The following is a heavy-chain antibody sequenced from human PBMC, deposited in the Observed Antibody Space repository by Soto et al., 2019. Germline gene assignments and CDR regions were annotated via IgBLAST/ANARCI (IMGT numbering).Heavy chain of an antibody. Sequence: QVQLQESGPGLVKPSQTLSLTCSVSGGSIGSGNFYWSWIRQPPGNGLEWLTSIYHTWTIYITPSTWSRLTISSDTSRNQFSLNLTSVTAADTALYFCARQNVQIGPGFFDYWGRGTLVTVSS. V-gene: IGHV4-30-4*01. CDR1: GGSIGSGNFY. CDR2: IYHTWTI. D-gene: IGHD3-10*02. CDR3: ARQNVQIGPGFFDY. J-gene: IGHJ4*02.